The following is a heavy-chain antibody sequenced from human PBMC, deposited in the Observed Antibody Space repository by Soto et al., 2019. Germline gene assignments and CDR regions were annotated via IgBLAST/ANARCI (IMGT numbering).Heavy chain of an antibody. CDR1: GGSISSYY. Sequence: PSETLSLTCTVSGGSISSYYWSWIRQPPGKGLEWIGYIYYSGSTNYNPSLKSRVTISVDTSKNQFSLKLSFVTAADTAVYYCARRWGATFDYWGQGTLVTVSS. J-gene: IGHJ4*02. V-gene: IGHV4-59*08. D-gene: IGHD1-26*01. CDR2: IYYSGST. CDR3: ARRWGATFDY.